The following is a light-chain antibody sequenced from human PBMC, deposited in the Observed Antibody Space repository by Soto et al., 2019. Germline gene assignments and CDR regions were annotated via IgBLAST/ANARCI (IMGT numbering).Light chain of an antibody. Sequence: QSVLTQSPSASASLGASVKLTCTLSSGHTSYAIAWHQQQAEKGPRYLMKVNSDGSHRKGDGIPDRFSASSSGAERYLTISSLQSEDEADYYCQTWGTGIVVFGGGTKLTVL. CDR3: QTWGTGIVV. V-gene: IGLV4-69*01. CDR1: SGHTSYA. CDR2: VNSDGSH. J-gene: IGLJ2*01.